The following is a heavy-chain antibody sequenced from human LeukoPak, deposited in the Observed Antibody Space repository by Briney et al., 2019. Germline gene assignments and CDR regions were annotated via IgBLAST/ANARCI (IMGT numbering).Heavy chain of an antibody. D-gene: IGHD3-10*01. CDR1: GDSISRSNYY. V-gene: IGHV4-39*01. Sequence: SETPSLTCSVSGDSISRSNYYWAWIRQPPGKGLEWIGSIYHRRRDDYNPSLKSRVTISVDTSKNQLPLNLRSVTAADTAVYYCARLVPPYGSGSPHPHHFASWGLGTLVIVSS. CDR3: ARLVPPYGSGSPHPHHFAS. CDR2: IYHRRRD. J-gene: IGHJ4*02.